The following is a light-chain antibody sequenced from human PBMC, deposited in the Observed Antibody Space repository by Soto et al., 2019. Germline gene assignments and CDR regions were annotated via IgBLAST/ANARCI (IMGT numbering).Light chain of an antibody. Sequence: QSALTQPASVSGSPGQSITISCTGTSSDVGRYNLVSWYQQHPGKAPKLMIYEGTERPSGVSNRFSASKSANTASLTISGLQAEEEAHYHCSSYAGSGTFVFGGGTQLTVL. J-gene: IGLJ2*01. V-gene: IGLV2-23*01. CDR2: EGT. CDR1: SSDVGRYNL. CDR3: SSYAGSGTFV.